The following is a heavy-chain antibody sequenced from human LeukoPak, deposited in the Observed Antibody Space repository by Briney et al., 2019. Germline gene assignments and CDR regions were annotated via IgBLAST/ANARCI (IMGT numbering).Heavy chain of an antibody. J-gene: IGHJ6*02. CDR1: GFSFSSSW. CDR2: INSDGSTT. V-gene: IGHV3-74*01. Sequence: PGGSLRLSCAASGFSFSSSWMHWVRQAPGTGLVWVSRINSDGSTTNYADSVKGRFTISRDNAMSTLYLQMNSLRAEDTAVYYCARDFGPYGMDVWGQGTTVTGSS. D-gene: IGHD3-16*01. CDR3: ARDFGPYGMDV.